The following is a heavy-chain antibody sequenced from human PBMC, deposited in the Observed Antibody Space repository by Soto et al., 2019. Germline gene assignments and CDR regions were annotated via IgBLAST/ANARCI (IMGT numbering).Heavy chain of an antibody. J-gene: IGHJ4*02. CDR2: INPDGNEK. CDR1: TARRSW. V-gene: IGHV3-7*05. D-gene: IGHD1-26*01. CDR3: ARGLYTGSPHFFY. Sequence: TARRSWVAWRGGDPGKGLEWVATINPDGNEKNYVDSVKGRFTISRDNAKNSLYLQMNSLRAEDTAVYYCARGLYTGSPHFFYWGQGTLVTVSS.